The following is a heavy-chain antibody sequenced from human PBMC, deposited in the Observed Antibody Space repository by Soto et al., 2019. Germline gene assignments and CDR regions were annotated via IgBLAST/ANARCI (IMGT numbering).Heavy chain of an antibody. J-gene: IGHJ3*02. V-gene: IGHV4-30-2*01. CDR1: GGSISSGGYC. Sequence: QLQLQESGSGLVKPSQTLSLTCAVSGGSISSGGYCWTWIRQPPGKGLEWIGYIYHDGSTNYNPSLKGRITISGDGSKNQFSLRLTSVTAADTAVYFCARDMNWNVGGRRAFDIWGQGTLVTVSS. CDR2: IYHDGST. D-gene: IGHD1-1*01. CDR3: ARDMNWNVGGRRAFDI.